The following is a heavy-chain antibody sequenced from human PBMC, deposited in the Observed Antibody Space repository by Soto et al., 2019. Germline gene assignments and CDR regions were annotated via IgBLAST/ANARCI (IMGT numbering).Heavy chain of an antibody. J-gene: IGHJ4*02. D-gene: IGHD4-17*01. CDR3: ARVSDTVTTDY. CDR2: ISYDGSNK. Sequence: QVQLVESGGGVVQPGRSLRLSCAASGFTFSSYAMHWVRQAPGKGLEWVAVISYDGSNKYYADSVKGRFTISRDNSKNTLDLQMNSLRAEDKAVYYCARVSDTVTTDYWGQGTLVTVSS. CDR1: GFTFSSYA. V-gene: IGHV3-30-3*01.